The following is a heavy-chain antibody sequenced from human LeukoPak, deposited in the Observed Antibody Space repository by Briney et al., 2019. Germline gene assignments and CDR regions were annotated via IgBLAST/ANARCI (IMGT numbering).Heavy chain of an antibody. J-gene: IGHJ4*02. CDR3: ARDDNWNYWGGYFDY. Sequence: GGSLRLSCAASGFTVSSNYMNWVRQAPGKGLEWVSVIYSGGGTYYADSVKGRFTISRDNSKNTLYLQMNSLRAEDTAVYYCARDDNWNYWGGYFDYWGQGTLVTVSS. D-gene: IGHD1-7*01. CDR2: IYSGGGT. CDR1: GFTVSSNY. V-gene: IGHV3-53*05.